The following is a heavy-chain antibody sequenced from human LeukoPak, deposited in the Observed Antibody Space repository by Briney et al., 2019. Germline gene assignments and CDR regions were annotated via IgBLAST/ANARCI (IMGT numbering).Heavy chain of an antibody. D-gene: IGHD3-10*01. Sequence: GASVKVSCRASGYTFTGCYMHWVRQAPGQGLEWMGWINPNSGGTGCAQKFQGRVTVARDTSIGTAYMELSRLRSDDTAVYYCAGVNYYYGSGSYSYYYGMDVWGQGTTVTVSS. V-gene: IGHV1-2*02. CDR1: GYTFTGCY. CDR2: INPNSGGT. CDR3: AGVNYYYGSGSYSYYYGMDV. J-gene: IGHJ6*02.